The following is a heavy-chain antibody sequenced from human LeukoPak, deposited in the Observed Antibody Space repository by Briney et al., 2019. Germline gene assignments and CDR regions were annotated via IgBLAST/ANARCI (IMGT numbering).Heavy chain of an antibody. D-gene: IGHD4-17*01. Sequence: GGSLRLSCATSGFTFSSYAMHWVRQAPGKGREWVAVISYDGSNKYYADSVKGRFTISRDNAKNSLYLQMNSLRAEDTAVYYCARIDYGDYILHLLDIWGQGTVVTVSS. CDR2: ISYDGSNK. V-gene: IGHV3-30-3*01. CDR1: GFTFSSYA. CDR3: ARIDYGDYILHLLDI. J-gene: IGHJ3*02.